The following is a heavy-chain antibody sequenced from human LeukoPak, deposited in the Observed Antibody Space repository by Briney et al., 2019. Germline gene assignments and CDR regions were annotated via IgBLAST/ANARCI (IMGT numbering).Heavy chain of an antibody. CDR2: ISVYNGNT. Sequence: ASVKVSCKASGYTFTSHGITWVRQAPGQGLEWMGWISVYNGNTNYAQKVQARVTMTRDTSISTAYMELSRLRSDDTAVYYCARSGFDAFDIWGQGTMVTVSS. D-gene: IGHD3-22*01. CDR3: ARSGFDAFDI. J-gene: IGHJ3*02. V-gene: IGHV1-18*01. CDR1: GYTFTSHG.